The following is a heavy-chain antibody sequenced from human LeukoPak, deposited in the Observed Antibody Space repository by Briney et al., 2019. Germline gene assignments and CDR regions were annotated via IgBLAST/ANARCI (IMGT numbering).Heavy chain of an antibody. J-gene: IGHJ4*02. CDR3: AKDMGVDTAQAADY. CDR2: ITSDGGST. CDR1: GFDFDDYT. V-gene: IGHV3-43*01. D-gene: IGHD5-18*01. Sequence: GGSLRLSCAASGFDFDDYTIHWVRQAPGKALEWVSLITSDGGSTYYADSVRGRFTISRDNSKNSLFLQMNSLTTEDTALYYCAKDMGVDTAQAADYWGQGTLVTVSS.